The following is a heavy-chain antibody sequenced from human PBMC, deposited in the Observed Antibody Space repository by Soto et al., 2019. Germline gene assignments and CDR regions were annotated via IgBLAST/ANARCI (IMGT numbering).Heavy chain of an antibody. CDR1: GFTFSTYA. V-gene: IGHV3-23*01. D-gene: IGHD6-19*01. J-gene: IGHJ4*02. Sequence: EVQLLESGGGLVQPGGSLRLSCAASGFTFSTYAMSWVRQAPGKGLEWVSAISGSGGSTYYADSVKGRFTISSDNSKNTPYLQMNSLRAEDTAVYYCAKDPRIGIAVAGVFDYWGQGTLVTVSS. CDR2: ISGSGGST. CDR3: AKDPRIGIAVAGVFDY.